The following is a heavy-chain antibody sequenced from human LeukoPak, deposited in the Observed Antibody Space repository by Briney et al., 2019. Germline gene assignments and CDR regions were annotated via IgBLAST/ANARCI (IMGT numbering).Heavy chain of an antibody. V-gene: IGHV4-38-2*01. CDR3: ARNSSSGFFDY. J-gene: IGHJ4*02. Sequence: ASETLSLTCVVSGYSIRNGDYWGWIRQSPGKGLEWIASMYNSVSIHCNPSLKSRVTILVDTSKNEFSLKMRSVTAADTAVYYCARNSSSGFFDYWGQGTLATVSS. D-gene: IGHD6-6*01. CDR2: MYNSVSI. CDR1: GYSIRNGDY.